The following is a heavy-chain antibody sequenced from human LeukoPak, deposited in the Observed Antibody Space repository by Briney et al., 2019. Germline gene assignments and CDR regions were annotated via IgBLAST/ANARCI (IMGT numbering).Heavy chain of an antibody. J-gene: IGHJ4*02. CDR1: GFTFSSYA. V-gene: IGHV3-23*01. D-gene: IGHD3-22*01. Sequence: GGSLRLSCAASGFTFSSYAMSWVRQAPGKGLEWVAAITGSGGTTYYGDSVKGRFTISRDNSKNTLYLQMNSLRAEDTAVYYCAKDSSGYYPTLSDNWGQGTLVTVSS. CDR3: AKDSSGYYPTLSDN. CDR2: ITGSGGTT.